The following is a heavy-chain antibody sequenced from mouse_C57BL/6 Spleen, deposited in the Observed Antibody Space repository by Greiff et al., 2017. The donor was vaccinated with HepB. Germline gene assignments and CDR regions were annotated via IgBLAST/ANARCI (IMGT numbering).Heavy chain of an antibody. J-gene: IGHJ2*01. V-gene: IGHV1-80*01. D-gene: IGHD2-2*01. CDR1: GYAFSSYW. Sequence: VQLRQSGAELVKPGASVKISCKASGYAFSSYWMNWVKQRPGKGLEWIGQIYPGDGDTNYNGKFKGKSTLTADKSSSTAYMQLSSLTSEDAAVYFWARPSRVTQYYLDYWGQGTTLTVSS. CDR3: ARPSRVTQYYLDY. CDR2: IYPGDGDT.